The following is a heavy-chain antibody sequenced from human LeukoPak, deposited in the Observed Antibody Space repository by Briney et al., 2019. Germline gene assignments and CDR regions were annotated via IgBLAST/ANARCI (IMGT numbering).Heavy chain of an antibody. V-gene: IGHV3-23*01. J-gene: IGHJ1*01. CDR2: SGSGGST. CDR3: AKDRDSYDSSGYYYESAEYFQH. CDR1: GFTFSSYA. D-gene: IGHD3-22*01. Sequence: PGGSLRLSCAASGFTFSSYAMSWVRQAPGKGLEWVSISGSGGSTYYADSVKGRFTISRDNSKNTLYLHMNSLRAEDTAVYYCAKDRDSYDSSGYYYESAEYFQHWGQGTLVTVSS.